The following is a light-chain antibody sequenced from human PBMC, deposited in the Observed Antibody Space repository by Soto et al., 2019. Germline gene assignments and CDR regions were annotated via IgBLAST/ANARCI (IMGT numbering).Light chain of an antibody. CDR3: LQRNVWPPLT. J-gene: IGKJ5*01. Sequence: VLTQSPGTLSLSPGERATLSCRASQSIHTSLAWYQQKSGKPPRLVIYDSTLRANGVPDRFGGSRSGTEFPLTINSLEPEDFAVYYCLQRNVWPPLTFGQGTRLEIK. CDR2: DST. CDR1: QSIHTS. V-gene: IGKV3-11*01.